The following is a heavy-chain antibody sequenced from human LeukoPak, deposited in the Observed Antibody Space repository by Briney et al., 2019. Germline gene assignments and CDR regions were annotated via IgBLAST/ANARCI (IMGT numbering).Heavy chain of an antibody. CDR1: GFTFSSYG. CDR3: ARDAGGYCTNGVCYFFDY. CDR2: IWYDGSNK. J-gene: IGHJ4*02. Sequence: GGSLRLSCAASGFTFSSYGMHWVRQAPGKGLEWVAVIWYDGSNKYYADSVKGRFTISRDNSKNTLYLQMNSLRAEDTAVYYCARDAGGYCTNGVCYFFDYWGQGTLVTVSS. D-gene: IGHD2-8*01. V-gene: IGHV3-33*01.